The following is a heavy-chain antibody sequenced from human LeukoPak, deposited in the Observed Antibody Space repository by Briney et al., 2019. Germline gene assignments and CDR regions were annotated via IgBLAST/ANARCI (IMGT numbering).Heavy chain of an antibody. Sequence: ASVTVSCKASGYTFSSYGISWVRQAPGPGLGWMGWVSTYNGHTKYVQKFQGRATMTTDTSTSTAYMELRSLRSDDTALYFWARDLYSRRMDYYGSGSYFAYWGQGTLVTVSS. J-gene: IGHJ4*02. D-gene: IGHD3-10*01. CDR2: VSTYNGHT. CDR3: ARDLYSRRMDYYGSGSYFAY. CDR1: GYTFSSYG. V-gene: IGHV1-18*01.